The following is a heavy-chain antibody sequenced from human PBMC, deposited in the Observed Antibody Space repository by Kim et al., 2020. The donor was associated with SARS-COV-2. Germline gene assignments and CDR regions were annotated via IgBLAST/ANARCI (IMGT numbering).Heavy chain of an antibody. J-gene: IGHJ4*02. D-gene: IGHD5-18*01. CDR3: AKDWGHEGDEYIYGYNG. Sequence: VKSRFTISRDNAKNSLYLQMNSLRAEDTALYYCAKDWGHEGDEYIYGYNGWGQGTLVTVSS. V-gene: IGHV3-9*01.